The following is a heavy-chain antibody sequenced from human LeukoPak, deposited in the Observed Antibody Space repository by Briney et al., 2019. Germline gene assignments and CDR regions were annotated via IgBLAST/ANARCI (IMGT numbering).Heavy chain of an antibody. CDR2: INHSGST. CDR1: GGSFSGYY. Sequence: SETLSLTCAVYGGSFSGYYWSWIRQPPGKGLGWIGEINHSGSTNYNPYLKSRVTISVDTSKNQFSLKLSSVTAADTAVYYCARGRRYYDSSGYSKAFDIWGQGTMVTVSS. J-gene: IGHJ3*02. D-gene: IGHD3-22*01. CDR3: ARGRRYYDSSGYSKAFDI. V-gene: IGHV4-34*01.